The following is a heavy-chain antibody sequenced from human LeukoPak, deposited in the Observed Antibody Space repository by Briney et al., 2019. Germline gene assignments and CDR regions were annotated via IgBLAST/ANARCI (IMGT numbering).Heavy chain of an antibody. V-gene: IGHV3-23*01. J-gene: IGHJ5*01. D-gene: IGHD6-19*01. CDR1: GFTSSSYS. CDR2: INANSGTT. Sequence: GGSLRLSCAAPGFTSSSYSMNWLRQPPGKGLEWVSTINANSGTTSYAASVRGRFTISRDNSKNTLYLQLNTLRAEDTALYYCAKPISGGLAVTADWFDPWGQGTLVVVSS. CDR3: AKPISGGLAVTADWFDP.